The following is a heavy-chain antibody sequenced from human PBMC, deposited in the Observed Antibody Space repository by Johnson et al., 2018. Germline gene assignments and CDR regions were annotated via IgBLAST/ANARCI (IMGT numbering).Heavy chain of an antibody. CDR1: GFTFSSYG. V-gene: IGHV3-33*01. D-gene: IGHD4-23*01. CDR2: IWYDGSNK. Sequence: QVQLVQSGGGVVQPGRSLRLSCAASGFTFSSYGMHWVRQAPGKGLEWVAVIWYDGSNKYYADSVKGRFTISRDNSKNTLYLQMNSRRAEDTAVYYCAREGNFGDYYYYGMDVWGQGTTVTVSS. J-gene: IGHJ6*02. CDR3: AREGNFGDYYYYGMDV.